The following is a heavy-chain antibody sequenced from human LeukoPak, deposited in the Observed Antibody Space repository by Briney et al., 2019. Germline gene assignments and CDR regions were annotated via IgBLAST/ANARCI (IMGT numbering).Heavy chain of an antibody. CDR1: GYTFTSYG. Sequence: ASVKVSCKASGYTFTSYGISWVRQAPGQGLEWMGWINPYNGNTNYAQKLQSRVTMTTDTSTSTAYVELRSLRSDDTAMYYCARVAAADYFDYWGQGTLVTVSS. D-gene: IGHD6-13*01. J-gene: IGHJ4*02. CDR2: INPYNGNT. CDR3: ARVAAADYFDY. V-gene: IGHV1-18*01.